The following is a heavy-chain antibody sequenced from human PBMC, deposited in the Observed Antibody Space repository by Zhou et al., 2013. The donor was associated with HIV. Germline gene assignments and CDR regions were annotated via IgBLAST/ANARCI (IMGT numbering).Heavy chain of an antibody. V-gene: IGHV1-18*01. J-gene: IGHJ6*03. Sequence: QVQLVQSGAEVKKPGASVKVSCKASGYTFTSYGISWVRQAPGQGLEWMGWISAYNGNTNYAQKLQGRVTMTTDTSTSTAYMELRSLRSDDTAVYYCAREGYYYGSGSYAAPYYYYYMDVWGKGTTGHRLL. D-gene: IGHD3-10*01. CDR2: ISAYNGNT. CDR3: AREGYYYGSGSYAAPYYYYYMDV. CDR1: GYTFTSYG.